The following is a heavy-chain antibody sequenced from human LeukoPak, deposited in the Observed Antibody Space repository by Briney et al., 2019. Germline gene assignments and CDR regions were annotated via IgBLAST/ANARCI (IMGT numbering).Heavy chain of an antibody. D-gene: IGHD3-3*01. V-gene: IGHV4-39*07. J-gene: IGHJ4*02. Sequence: PSETLSLTCSVFGGSISSNNYYWGWLRQPPGKGLEWIGSIYYSGSTYYNPSLKSRVTISLDTSKNQFSLMLNSVTAADTAVYYCARYCDFWSGYLAGRYFDYWGQGTLVTVSS. CDR3: ARYCDFWSGYLAGRYFDY. CDR1: GGSISSNNYY. CDR2: IYYSGST.